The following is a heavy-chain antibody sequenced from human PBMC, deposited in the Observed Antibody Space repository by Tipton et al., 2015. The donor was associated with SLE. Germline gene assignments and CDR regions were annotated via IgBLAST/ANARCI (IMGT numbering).Heavy chain of an antibody. CDR1: GSTFGDYA. J-gene: IGHJ4*02. CDR2: IRSKAYGGTT. CDR3: TREAYGAPFYDY. D-gene: IGHD4-17*01. Sequence: SLRLSCTASGSTFGDYAMSWFRQAPGKGLEWVGFIRSKAYGGTTEYAASVKGRFTISRDDSKSIAYLQMNSLKTEDTAVYYCTREAYGAPFYDYWGQGTLVTVSS. V-gene: IGHV3-49*03.